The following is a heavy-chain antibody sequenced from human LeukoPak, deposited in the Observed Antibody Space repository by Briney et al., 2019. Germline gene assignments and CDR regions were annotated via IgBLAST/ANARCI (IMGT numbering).Heavy chain of an antibody. D-gene: IGHD2-2*02. CDR3: ATLRRCSSTSCYTGYYYGMDV. CDR2: ISGSGGST. V-gene: IGHV3-23*01. J-gene: IGHJ6*02. CDR1: GFTFSSYA. Sequence: GGSLRLSCAAYGFTFSSYAMSWVRKAPGRGLEWVSAISGSGGSTYYADSVKGRFTISRDNSKNTLYLQMNSLRAEDTAVYYCATLRRCSSTSCYTGYYYGMDVWGQGTTVTVSS.